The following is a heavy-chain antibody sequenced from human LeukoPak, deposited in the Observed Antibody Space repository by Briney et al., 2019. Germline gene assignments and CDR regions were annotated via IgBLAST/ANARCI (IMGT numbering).Heavy chain of an antibody. CDR1: GFTFDDYA. D-gene: IGHD1-7*01. CDR2: ISWNSGSI. V-gene: IGHV3-9*01. CDR3: ARGLYNWNYVPLDY. Sequence: PGRSLRLSCAASGFTFDDYAMHWVRQAPGKGLEWVSGISWNSGSIGYADSVKGRFTISRDNAKNSLYLQMNSLRAEDTAVYYCARGLYNWNYVPLDYWGQGTLVTVSS. J-gene: IGHJ4*02.